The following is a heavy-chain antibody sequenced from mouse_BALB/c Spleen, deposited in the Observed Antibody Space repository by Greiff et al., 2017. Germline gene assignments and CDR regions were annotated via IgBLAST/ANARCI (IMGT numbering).Heavy chain of an antibody. J-gene: IGHJ4*01. CDR2: ISYSGST. V-gene: IGHV3-2*02. D-gene: IGHD1-1*02. Sequence: EVQLEESGPGLVKPSQSLSLTCTVTGYSITSDYAWNWLRQFPGNKLEWMGYISYSGSTSYNPSLKSRISITRDTSKNQFFLQLNSVTTEDTATYYCAREGNGSYPSYAMDYWGQGTSVTVSA. CDR3: AREGNGSYPSYAMDY. CDR1: GYSITSDYA.